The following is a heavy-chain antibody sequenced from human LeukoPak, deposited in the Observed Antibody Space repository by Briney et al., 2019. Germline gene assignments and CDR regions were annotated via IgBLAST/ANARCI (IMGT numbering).Heavy chain of an antibody. CDR2: IYYSGST. V-gene: IGHV4-59*01. Sequence: SETLSLTCTVSGGSISSYYWSWIRQPPGKGLEWIGYIYYSGSTNYNPSLKSRVTISVDTSKNQFSLKLSSVTAADTAVYYCARVEKVAKAAGTSYYYYYYMDVWGKGTTVTVSS. J-gene: IGHJ6*03. CDR3: ARVEKVAKAAGTSYYYYYYMDV. D-gene: IGHD6-13*01. CDR1: GGSISSYY.